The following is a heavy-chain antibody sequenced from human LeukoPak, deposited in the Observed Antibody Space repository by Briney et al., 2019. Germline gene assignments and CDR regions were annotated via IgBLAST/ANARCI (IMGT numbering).Heavy chain of an antibody. J-gene: IGHJ3*02. V-gene: IGHV3-21*01. CDR3: ARGAEGLRDGLDAFDI. CDR1: GFTFSSYA. CDR2: ISSSSSYI. Sequence: KTGGSLRLSCAASGFTFSSYAMSWVRQAPGKGLEWVSSISSSSSYIYYADSVKGRFTISRDNAKNSLYLQMNSLRAEDAAVYYCARGAEGLRDGLDAFDIWGQGTMVTVSS. D-gene: IGHD5-12*01.